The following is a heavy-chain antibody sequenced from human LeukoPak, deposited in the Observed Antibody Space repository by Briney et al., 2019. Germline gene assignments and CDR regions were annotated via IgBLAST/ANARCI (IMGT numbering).Heavy chain of an antibody. Sequence: GSSVKVSCKASGGTFSSYAISWVRQAPGQGLEWMGGIIPIFGTANYAQKFQGRVTITTDESTSTAYMELSSLRSEDTAVYYCASFGRYYYDSSGSYEPLDYWGQGTLVTVSS. CDR1: GGTFSSYA. D-gene: IGHD3-22*01. CDR3: ASFGRYYYDSSGSYEPLDY. J-gene: IGHJ4*02. V-gene: IGHV1-69*05. CDR2: IIPIFGTA.